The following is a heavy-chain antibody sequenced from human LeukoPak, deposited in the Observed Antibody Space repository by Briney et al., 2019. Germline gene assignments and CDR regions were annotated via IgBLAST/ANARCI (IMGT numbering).Heavy chain of an antibody. V-gene: IGHV6-1*01. CDR1: GDSVSSNSAA. CDR3: ARDRYKGYDFWSGLMSQDAFDI. J-gene: IGHJ3*02. CDR2: TYYRSKWYN. D-gene: IGHD3-3*01. Sequence: SQTLSLTCAISGDSVSSNSAAWNWIRQSPSRGLEWLGRTYYRSKWYNDYAVSVKSRITINPDTSKNQFSLQLNSVTPEDTAVYYCARDRYKGYDFWSGLMSQDAFDIWGQGTMVTVSS.